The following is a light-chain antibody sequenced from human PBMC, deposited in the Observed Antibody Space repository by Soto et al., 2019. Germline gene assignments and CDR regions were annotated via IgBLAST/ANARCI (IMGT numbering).Light chain of an antibody. V-gene: IGLV2-14*01. CDR3: YSYTDSSTSVV. CDR2: DVS. Sequence: QSVLTQPASVSGSPGQSITISCTGTSSDVGGYNYVSWYQQHPGKAPKLMIYDVSNRPSGVSNRFSGSKSGNTASLTISGLQAEDEADYYCYSYTDSSTSVVFGGGTKLTVL. J-gene: IGLJ2*01. CDR1: SSDVGGYNY.